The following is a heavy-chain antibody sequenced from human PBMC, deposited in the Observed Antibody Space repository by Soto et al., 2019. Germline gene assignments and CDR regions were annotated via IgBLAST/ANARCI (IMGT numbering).Heavy chain of an antibody. D-gene: IGHD6-19*01. CDR3: AREQQWLANWFDP. CDR2: INAGNGNT. Sequence: GASVKVSCKASGYTFTSYAMHWVRQAPGQRLEWMGWINAGNGNTKYSQKFQGRVTITRDTSASTAYMELSSLRSEDTAVYYCAREQQWLANWFDPWGQGTLVTVSS. CDR1: GYTFTSYA. J-gene: IGHJ5*02. V-gene: IGHV1-3*01.